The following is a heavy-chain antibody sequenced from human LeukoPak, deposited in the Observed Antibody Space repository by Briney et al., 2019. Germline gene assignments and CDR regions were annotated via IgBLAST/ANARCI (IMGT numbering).Heavy chain of an antibody. CDR1: GDSIRSSNW. D-gene: IGHD3/OR15-3a*01. CDR3: ARQTGSGLFTLP. V-gene: IGHV4-4*02. CDR2: IYHSGST. Sequence: PSETLSLTCAVSGDSIRSSNWWSWVRQPPGKGLEWIGDIYHSGSTNFNLSLKSRVTISIDTSKNQISLRLTSVTAADTAMYYCARQTGSGLFTLPGGQGTLVTVSS. J-gene: IGHJ4*02.